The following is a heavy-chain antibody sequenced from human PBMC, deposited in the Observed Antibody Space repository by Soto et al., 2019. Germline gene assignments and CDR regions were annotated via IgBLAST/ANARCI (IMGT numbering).Heavy chain of an antibody. CDR3: ARQIYDSDTGPNFQYYFDS. D-gene: IGHD3-22*01. CDR1: GYSFAGYW. CDR2: IDPSGSQT. Sequence: PGESLKISCKGSGYSFAGYWITWVRQKPGEGLEWMGRIDPSGSQTYYSPSFRGHVTISATKSITTVFLQWSSLRASDTAMYYCARQIYDSDTGPNFQYYFDSWGQGXPVTVYS. V-gene: IGHV5-10-1*01. J-gene: IGHJ4*02.